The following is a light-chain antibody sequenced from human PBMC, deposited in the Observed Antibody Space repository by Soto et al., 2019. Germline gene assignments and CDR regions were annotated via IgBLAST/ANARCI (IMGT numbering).Light chain of an antibody. CDR2: EVS. CDR3: SSYTSSNTYV. Sequence: QSVLTQPPSVSGSPGQSVAISYTGTSSDVGSYNRVSWYQQPPGTAPKVMIYEVSNRPSGVPDRFSGSKSGNTASLTISGLQAEDEADYYCSSYTSSNTYVFGTGTKVTVL. CDR1: SSDVGSYNR. J-gene: IGLJ1*01. V-gene: IGLV2-18*02.